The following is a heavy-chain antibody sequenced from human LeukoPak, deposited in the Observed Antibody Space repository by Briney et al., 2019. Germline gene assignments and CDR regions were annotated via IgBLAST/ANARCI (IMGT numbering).Heavy chain of an antibody. V-gene: IGHV3-21*01. Sequence: PGGSLRLSCAASGFTFSSYAMSWVRQAPGKGLEWVSSISSSSSCIYYADSVKGRFTISRDNAKNSLYLQMNSVRAEDTAVYYCAREGRLLGGFDYWGQGTPVTVSS. CDR2: ISSSSSCI. D-gene: IGHD3-22*01. CDR3: AREGRLLGGFDY. CDR1: GFTFSSYA. J-gene: IGHJ4*02.